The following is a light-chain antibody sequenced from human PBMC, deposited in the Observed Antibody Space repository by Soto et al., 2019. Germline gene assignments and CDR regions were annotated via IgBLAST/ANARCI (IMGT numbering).Light chain of an antibody. Sequence: EVVMTQSPATLSVSPGGRATLSCRASQSISGTLAWYQQKPGQAPRLLIHGASTRAPGLPARLSGSGSGTDLNLTISRLQSEDFAIYYCQQYNTWPFTFGGGTKVDIK. V-gene: IGKV3-15*01. CDR1: QSISGT. CDR2: GAS. CDR3: QQYNTWPFT. J-gene: IGKJ4*01.